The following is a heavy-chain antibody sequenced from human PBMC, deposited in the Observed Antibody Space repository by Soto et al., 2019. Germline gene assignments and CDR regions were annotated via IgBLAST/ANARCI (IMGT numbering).Heavy chain of an antibody. Sequence: VQLVQSGGGLIHPGGSLRLSCSASGFTFRKFAMSWVRQAPGKSLEWVSGISGSDGRTSYADSVKGRFTISRDNSKNTLYLQINSLKAEDTAIYYCVKDALSPLAARLYYFDEWGQGSLVTVSS. J-gene: IGHJ4*02. D-gene: IGHD6-25*01. V-gene: IGHV3-23*04. CDR1: GFTFRKFA. CDR2: ISGSDGRT. CDR3: VKDALSPLAARLYYFDE.